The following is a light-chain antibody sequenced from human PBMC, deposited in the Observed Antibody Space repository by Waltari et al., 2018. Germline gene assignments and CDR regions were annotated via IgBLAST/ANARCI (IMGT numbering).Light chain of an antibody. J-gene: IGKJ2*01. CDR1: QSVTNN. V-gene: IGKV3-15*01. CDR3: HQYNDWPQT. Sequence: EIVMTQSPATLSVSPGERATLSCRAIQSVTNNLAWYQQKPGQPPRLLIYAVSTRSAGIPARISGSGSGTEFTLTISGLQSEDFAVYYCHQYNDWPQTFGQGTKLDIK. CDR2: AVS.